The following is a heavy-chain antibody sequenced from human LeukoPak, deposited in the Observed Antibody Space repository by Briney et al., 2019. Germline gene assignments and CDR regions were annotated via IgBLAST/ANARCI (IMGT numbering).Heavy chain of an antibody. J-gene: IGHJ6*03. CDR3: ARGLVGATGYMDV. V-gene: IGHV3-30*02. CDR2: IRYDGSNK. Sequence: GGSLRLSCAASGFTFSSYGMHWVRQAPGKGLEWVAFIRYDGSNKYYADSVKGRFTISRDNSKNTLYLQMNSLRAEDTAVYYCARGLVGATGYMDVWGKGTTVTVSS. CDR1: GFTFSSYG. D-gene: IGHD1-26*01.